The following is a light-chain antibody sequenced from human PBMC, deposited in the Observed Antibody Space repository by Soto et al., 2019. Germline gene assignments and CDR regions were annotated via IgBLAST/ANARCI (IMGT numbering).Light chain of an antibody. J-gene: IGKJ2*01. Sequence: EIVLTQSPGTLSLSPGERAILSCRASQALTSNYLAWYQQRPGQAPRLLIFGASSRATGIPDRFSGSESGTDFTLIISGLEPEDSAVYYWQQYGSSPYTFGQGTKVEIK. CDR2: GAS. CDR3: QQYGSSPYT. CDR1: QALTSNY. V-gene: IGKV3-20*01.